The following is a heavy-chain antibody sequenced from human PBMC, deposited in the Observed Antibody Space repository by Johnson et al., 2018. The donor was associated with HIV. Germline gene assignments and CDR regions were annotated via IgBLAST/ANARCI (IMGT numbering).Heavy chain of an antibody. CDR1: GFTFSSYD. CDR2: IGTAGDT. J-gene: IGHJ3*02. Sequence: MQLVESGGGLVQPGGSLRLSCAASGFTFSSYDMHWVRQTTGKGLESVSGIGTAGDTYYPGSVKGRFTISRENAKNSLYLQMNSLRAGDTAVYYCATSGSHFAFDIWGQGTMVTVSS. D-gene: IGHD1-26*01. V-gene: IGHV3-13*01. CDR3: ATSGSHFAFDI.